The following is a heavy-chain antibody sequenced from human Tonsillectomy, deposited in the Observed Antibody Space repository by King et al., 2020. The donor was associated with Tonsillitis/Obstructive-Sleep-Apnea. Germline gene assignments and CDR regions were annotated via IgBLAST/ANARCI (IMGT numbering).Heavy chain of an antibody. J-gene: IGHJ4*02. CDR2: ISSSGSII. CDR1: GFIFSSYE. Sequence: EVQLVESGGGLVQPGGSLRLSCAASGFIFSSYEMNWVRQAPGKGLEWVSYISSSGSIIYYADSMKGRFTISRDNAKNSLYLQMNSLRGEDTAVYFCARDAGSYYDSGAYYDYWGQGTLVTVSS. V-gene: IGHV3-48*03. D-gene: IGHD3-22*01. CDR3: ARDAGSYYDSGAYYDY.